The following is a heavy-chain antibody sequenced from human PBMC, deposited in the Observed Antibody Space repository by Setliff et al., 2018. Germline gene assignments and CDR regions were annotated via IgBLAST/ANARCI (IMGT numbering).Heavy chain of an antibody. V-gene: IGHV3-33*08. CDR2: IWDDGVKK. Sequence: GGSLRLSCAASGFTFSTYRMHWVRQAPGKGLEWVAVIWDDGVKKYHADSVKGRFTISRDNSKNTLYLQMNSLRPGDKAVYYCARTCSGSGCYAGLESWGQGTPVTVSS. D-gene: IGHD2-15*01. CDR3: ARTCSGSGCYAGLES. J-gene: IGHJ4*02. CDR1: GFTFSTYR.